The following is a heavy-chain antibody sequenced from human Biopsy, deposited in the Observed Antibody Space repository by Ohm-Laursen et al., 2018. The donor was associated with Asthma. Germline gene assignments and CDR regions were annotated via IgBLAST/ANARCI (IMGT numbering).Heavy chain of an antibody. CDR2: IKSTNEGGTT. Sequence: SPRLSCAASGFTFSNAWMSWVRQAPGKGLEWLGRIKSTNEGGTTDYAAAVKGRLTISRNDSQNTLYLQMSRLTTEDTPVYFCSTNRLWFGQSPYYFDYWGQGSLVTVSS. J-gene: IGHJ4*02. D-gene: IGHD3-10*01. CDR1: GFTFSNAW. V-gene: IGHV3-15*01. CDR3: STNRLWFGQSPYYFDY.